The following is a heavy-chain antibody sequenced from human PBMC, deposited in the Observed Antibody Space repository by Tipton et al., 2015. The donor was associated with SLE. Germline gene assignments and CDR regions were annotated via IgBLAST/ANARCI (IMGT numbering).Heavy chain of an antibody. CDR3: ASRDIAAGVDY. J-gene: IGHJ4*02. CDR1: GGSISSGYY. CDR2: IYHSGST. D-gene: IGHD6-25*01. Sequence: TLSLTCTVSGGSISSGYYWGWIRQPPGKGLEWIGSIYHSGSTYYNPSLKSRVTISVDTSKNQFSLKLGSATAADTAVYYCASRDIAAGVDYWGQGTLVTVSS. V-gene: IGHV4-38-2*02.